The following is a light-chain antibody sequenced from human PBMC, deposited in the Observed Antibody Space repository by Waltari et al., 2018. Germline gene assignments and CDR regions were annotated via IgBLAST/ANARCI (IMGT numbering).Light chain of an antibody. J-gene: IGKJ1*01. CDR1: QSISSW. CDR2: KAS. CDR3: QQYNSYST. Sequence: DIQMTQSPSTLSASLGDRVTITCRASQSISSWLAWYQQKPGKAPKVLIYKASSLESGVPSRFSGSGSGTEFTLTISSLQPDDFATYYCQQYNSYSTFGQGTKVEIK. V-gene: IGKV1-5*03.